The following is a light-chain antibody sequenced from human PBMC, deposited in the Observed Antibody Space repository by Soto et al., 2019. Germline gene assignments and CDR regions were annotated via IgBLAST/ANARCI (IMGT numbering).Light chain of an antibody. CDR2: DVS. Sequence: QSVLTQPASVSGSLGQSITISFTGTSIDVGGYNYVSWYQQHPGQAPKLLIYDVSHRPSGISYRFSGSKSGNTASLTISGLQAEDEADYYCSSYTGIAALVIFGGGTQLTVL. CDR3: SSYTGIAALVI. CDR1: SIDVGGYNY. V-gene: IGLV2-14*03. J-gene: IGLJ2*01.